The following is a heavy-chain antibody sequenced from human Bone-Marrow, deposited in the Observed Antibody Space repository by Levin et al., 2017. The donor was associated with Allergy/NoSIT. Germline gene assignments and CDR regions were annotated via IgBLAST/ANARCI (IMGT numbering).Heavy chain of an antibody. CDR2: IYGSGGST. J-gene: IGHJ2*01. V-gene: IGHV3-23*01. CDR1: GFTFSNHA. Sequence: GESLKISCAASGFTFSNHAMNWVRQAPGKGLEWVSSIYGSGGSTFYADAVEGRFTISRDNSKNTLYLQLNSLRAEDTAIYYCAKDQTVAPAAYWYFDLWGRGSLVAVSS. CDR3: AKDQTVAPAAYWYFDL. D-gene: IGHD6-13*01.